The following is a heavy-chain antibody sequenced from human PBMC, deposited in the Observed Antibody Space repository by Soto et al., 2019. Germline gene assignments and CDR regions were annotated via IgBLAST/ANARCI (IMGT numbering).Heavy chain of an antibody. CDR1: GGSIITSGYS. V-gene: IGHV4-39*07. D-gene: IGHD4-4*01. Sequence: PSEALSLTCTVSGGSIITSGYSWGWIRRPPGKGLEWIATISYSGSTYYNPSLKSRVTISVDTSKNQFSLKLSSVTAADTAVYYCARERXHSNPNWFDPWGQATLVTVSS. CDR3: ARERXHSNPNWFDP. CDR2: ISYSGST. J-gene: IGHJ5*02.